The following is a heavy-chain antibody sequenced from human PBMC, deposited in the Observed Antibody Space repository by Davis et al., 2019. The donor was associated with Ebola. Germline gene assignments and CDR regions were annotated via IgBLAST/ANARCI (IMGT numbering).Heavy chain of an antibody. Sequence: GGSLRLSCAASGFIFSNYGMHWVRQAPGKGLEWVANMNQDGSSKNYVDSVKGRFTISRDNSQDTLYLHMNNLRLEDTGVYFCAKDPAGHAAGDDYWGQGTLVTVSS. D-gene: IGHD2-2*01. CDR2: MNQDGSSK. V-gene: IGHV3-7*04. J-gene: IGHJ4*02. CDR1: GFIFSNYG. CDR3: AKDPAGHAAGDDY.